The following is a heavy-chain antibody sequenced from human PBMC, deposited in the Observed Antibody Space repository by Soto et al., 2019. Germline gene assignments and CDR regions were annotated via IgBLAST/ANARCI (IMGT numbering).Heavy chain of an antibody. J-gene: IGHJ6*02. CDR3: ASTTRSTVPYGEDYGMDV. Sequence: ASVKVSCKASGGTFSSYAISWVRQAPGQGLEWMGGIIPIFGTANYAQKFQGRVTITADESTSTAYMELSSLRSEDTAVYYCASTTRSTVPYGEDYGMDVWGQGTTVTVSS. D-gene: IGHD4-17*01. CDR1: GGTFSSYA. CDR2: IIPIFGTA. V-gene: IGHV1-69*13.